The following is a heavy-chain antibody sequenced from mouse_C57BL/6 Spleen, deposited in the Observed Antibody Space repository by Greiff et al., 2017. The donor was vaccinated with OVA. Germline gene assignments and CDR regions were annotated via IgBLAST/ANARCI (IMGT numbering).Heavy chain of an antibody. CDR2: INPGSGGT. Sequence: QVQLKESGAELVRPGTSVKVSCKASGYAFTNYLIEWVKQRPGQGLEWIGVINPGSGGTNYNEKFKGKATLTADKSSSTAYMQLSSLTSEDSAVYFCAVAPFAYWGQGTLVTVSA. CDR1: GYAFTNYL. CDR3: AVAPFAY. J-gene: IGHJ3*01. V-gene: IGHV1-54*01.